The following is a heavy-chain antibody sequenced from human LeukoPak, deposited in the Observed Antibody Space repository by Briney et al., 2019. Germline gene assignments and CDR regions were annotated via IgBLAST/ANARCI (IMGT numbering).Heavy chain of an antibody. V-gene: IGHV4-4*07. Sequence: SETLSLTCTVSGGSMNTYYWTWIRQPAGKGLQWIGYIYPSSFTYYNPSLESRVTMSVDTSKNQFSLKLTSVTAADTAVYLCARDTITRGLDYWGQGTLVTVSS. CDR1: GGSMNTYY. D-gene: IGHD3-10*01. CDR3: ARDTITRGLDY. CDR2: IYPSSFT. J-gene: IGHJ4*02.